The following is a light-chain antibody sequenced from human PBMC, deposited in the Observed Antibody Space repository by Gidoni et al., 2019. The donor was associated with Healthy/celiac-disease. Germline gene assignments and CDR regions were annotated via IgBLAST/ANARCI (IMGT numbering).Light chain of an antibody. CDR1: SSDVGSYNL. CDR3: CSYAGSSTLV. Sequence: QSALTQPGSVSGSPGQTSTISCTGTSSDVGSYNLVSWYQQHPGKAPKLMIYEGSKRPSGVSNRFSGSKSGNTASLTISALQAEDEADYYCCSYAGSSTLVFGGGTKLTVL. J-gene: IGLJ2*01. CDR2: EGS. V-gene: IGLV2-23*01.